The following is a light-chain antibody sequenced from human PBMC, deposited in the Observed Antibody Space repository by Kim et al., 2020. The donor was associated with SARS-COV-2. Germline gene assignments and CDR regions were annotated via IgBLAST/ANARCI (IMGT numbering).Light chain of an antibody. CDR3: QQYSKWPLT. Sequence: PGERVTLSCRASESVDSGVGWYQQKPGQAPRLLIFAASSRATGIPARFSGSGSGTEFTLSISSLQSEDFGVYYCQQYSKWPLTFGGGTKVDI. CDR1: ESVDSG. V-gene: IGKV3-15*01. CDR2: AAS. J-gene: IGKJ4*01.